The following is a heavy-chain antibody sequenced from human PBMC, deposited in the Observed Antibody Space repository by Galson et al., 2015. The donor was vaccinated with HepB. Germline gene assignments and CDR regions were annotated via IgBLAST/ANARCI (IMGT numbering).Heavy chain of an antibody. Sequence: SVKVSCKASGYTFSTYGFAWVRQAPGQGLEWMGRIIPTLDSLKYAQKFEGRVTITADTSTNTADLEVTGLTSEDTAVYYCRLEGPFDSWGQGTLVTVSS. CDR1: GYTFSTYG. V-gene: IGHV1-69*04. CDR3: RLEGPFDS. J-gene: IGHJ4*02. CDR2: IIPTLDSL. D-gene: IGHD1-1*01.